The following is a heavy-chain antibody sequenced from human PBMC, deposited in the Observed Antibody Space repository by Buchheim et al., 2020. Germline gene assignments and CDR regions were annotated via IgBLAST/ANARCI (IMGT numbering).Heavy chain of an antibody. Sequence: EVQLVESGGGLVQPGGSLRLSCAASGFTFSDYWMTWVRQAPGKGLEWVANINRDGSEKNYVDSVKGRFTISRDNAKNSLNLQMNSLRAEDTAVYYCAREGREQPIDYWGQGTL. CDR1: GFTFSDYW. V-gene: IGHV3-7*01. CDR2: INRDGSEK. D-gene: IGHD1-26*01. CDR3: AREGREQPIDY. J-gene: IGHJ4*02.